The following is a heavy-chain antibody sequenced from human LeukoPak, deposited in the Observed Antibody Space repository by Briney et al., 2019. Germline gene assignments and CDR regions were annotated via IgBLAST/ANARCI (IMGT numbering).Heavy chain of an antibody. CDR2: IWYDGSNK. D-gene: IGHD6-13*01. Sequence: GRSLRLSCAASGFTFSSYGMHWVRRAPGKGLEWVAVIWYDGSNKYYADSVKGRFTISRDNSKNTLYLQMNSLRAEDTAVYYCARDKEGYSSSWYVVDYWGQGTLVTVSS. CDR3: ARDKEGYSSSWYVVDY. J-gene: IGHJ4*02. CDR1: GFTFSSYG. V-gene: IGHV3-33*01.